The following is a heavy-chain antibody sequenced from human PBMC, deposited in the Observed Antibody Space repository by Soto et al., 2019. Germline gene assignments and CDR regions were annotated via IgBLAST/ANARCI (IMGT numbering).Heavy chain of an antibody. D-gene: IGHD4-17*01. J-gene: IGHJ5*02. CDR3: VRDGSKTLRDCFDP. CDR2: VYATGTS. V-gene: IGHV4-4*07. CDR1: GGSMSKFY. Sequence: QVHVQESGPGLVKPSETLSLTCSVSGGSMSKFYWSWIRKTAGKGLEWMGRVYATGTSDYNPSLRSRIAMSVHISKKTFSLRLRSLTAADTGVYYCVRDGSKTLRDCFDPWGQGILVTVSS.